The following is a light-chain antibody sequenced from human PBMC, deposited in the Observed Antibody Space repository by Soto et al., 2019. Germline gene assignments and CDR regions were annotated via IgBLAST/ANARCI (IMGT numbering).Light chain of an antibody. CDR3: TSYAGTYSFFYV. V-gene: IGLV2-8*01. Sequence: QSALTQPPSASGSPGQSVTISCTGTSSYVGAYNYVSWYQQLPGKAPKLIIYEVSKRPSGVPDRFSGSKSGNTASLTVSGLQAEDEADYYCTSYAGTYSFFYVFGTGTKVTVL. CDR2: EVS. J-gene: IGLJ1*01. CDR1: SSYVGAYNY.